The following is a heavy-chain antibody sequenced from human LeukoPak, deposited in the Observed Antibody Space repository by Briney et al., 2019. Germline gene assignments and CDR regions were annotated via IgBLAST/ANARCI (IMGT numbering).Heavy chain of an antibody. V-gene: IGHV3-23*01. Sequence: GGSLRLSCAASGFTFSTSWMTWVRQAPGKGLEWVSAVSGGGDSTYYADSVKGRFSISRDNSKNTLCLQMNSLRAEDTAVYYCAKGPLIEVAGTTWDYWGQGTLVTVSS. CDR1: GFTFSTSW. D-gene: IGHD6-19*01. CDR2: VSGGGDST. CDR3: AKGPLIEVAGTTWDY. J-gene: IGHJ4*02.